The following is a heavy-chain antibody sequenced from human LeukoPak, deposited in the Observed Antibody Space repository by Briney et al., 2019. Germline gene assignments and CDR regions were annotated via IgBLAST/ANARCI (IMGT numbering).Heavy chain of an antibody. V-gene: IGHV4-31*03. Sequence: SQTLSLTCTVSGGSISSGGYYWSWIRQHPGKGLEWIGYIYHSGSTYYNPSLKSRVTISVDRSKNQFSLKLSSVTAADTAVYYCARDVYCSSTSCLDYWGQGTLVTVSS. CDR2: IYHSGST. J-gene: IGHJ4*02. D-gene: IGHD2-2*01. CDR3: ARDVYCSSTSCLDY. CDR1: GGSISSGGYY.